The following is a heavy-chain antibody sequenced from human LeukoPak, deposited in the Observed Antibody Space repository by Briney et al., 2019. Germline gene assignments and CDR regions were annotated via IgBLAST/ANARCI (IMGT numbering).Heavy chain of an antibody. CDR3: GRVYCSTTSCYDYYDYYMDG. CDR2: TNWDGAST. D-gene: IGHD2-2*01. V-gene: IGHV3-20*04. CDR1: GFRFDDYG. J-gene: IGHJ6*03. Sequence: GGSLRLSCAASGFRFDDYGMSWVRHVPGKGLEWVSGTNWDGASTVYADSVKGRFTISRDNVKHFLYLQMNSLRVEDTAWYFCGRVYCSTTSCYDYYDYYMDGGGKGTTVTVSS.